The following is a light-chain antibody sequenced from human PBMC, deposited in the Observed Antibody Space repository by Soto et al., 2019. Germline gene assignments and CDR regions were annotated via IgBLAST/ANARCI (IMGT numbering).Light chain of an antibody. V-gene: IGKV3-20*01. CDR3: QQYTDSRT. CDR2: GVS. CDR1: QSISSN. J-gene: IGKJ1*01. Sequence: EIVLTQSPGTLSLYPGEEATLSCRASQSISSNLAWYQQKPGQAPRLLVYGVSSRATDVPDRFSGSGSGTDFTLTISRLEPEDFAVYYCQQYTDSRTFGQGTKVDIK.